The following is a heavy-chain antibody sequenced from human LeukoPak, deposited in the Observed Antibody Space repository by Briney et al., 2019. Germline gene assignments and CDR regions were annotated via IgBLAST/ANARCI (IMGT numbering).Heavy chain of an antibody. J-gene: IGHJ3*02. D-gene: IGHD6-13*01. CDR2: IYYSGST. V-gene: IGHV4-39*01. Sequence: SETLSLTCTISGGSISSYYWGWIRQPPGKGLEWIGSIYYSGSTYYNPSLKSRVTISVDTSKNQFSLKLSSVTAADTAVYYCARPQARVAAAEADAFDIWGQGTMVTVSS. CDR3: ARPQARVAAAEADAFDI. CDR1: GGSISSYY.